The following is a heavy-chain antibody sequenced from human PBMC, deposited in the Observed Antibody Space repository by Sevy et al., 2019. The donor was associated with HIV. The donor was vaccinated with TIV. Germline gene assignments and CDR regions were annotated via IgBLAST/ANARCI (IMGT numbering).Heavy chain of an antibody. Sequence: ASVKVSCKASGGTFNNYGINWVRQAPGQGLQWMGGILPLSGLVNYAQNLQGRVAITADESTRTVYMELSSLRFEDTAVYYCARERPCGGDCYFLDSWGRGALVTVSS. J-gene: IGHJ4*02. D-gene: IGHD2-21*01. V-gene: IGHV1-69*13. CDR2: ILPLSGLV. CDR3: ARERPCGGDCYFLDS. CDR1: GGTFNNYG.